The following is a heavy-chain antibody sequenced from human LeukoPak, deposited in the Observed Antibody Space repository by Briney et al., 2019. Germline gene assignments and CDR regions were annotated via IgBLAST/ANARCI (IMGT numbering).Heavy chain of an antibody. CDR3: ARTLSYGSGSYYNTPGQNWFDP. Sequence: ASVKVSCKAYGYTFTGYHIHWVRQAPGQGLEWMGWINPNSGGTNYAQKFQGRVTMTRDTSISTAYMELSRLRSDDTAVYYCARTLSYGSGSYYNTPGQNWFDPWGQGTLVTVSS. D-gene: IGHD3-10*01. V-gene: IGHV1-2*02. CDR2: INPNSGGT. J-gene: IGHJ5*02. CDR1: GYTFTGYH.